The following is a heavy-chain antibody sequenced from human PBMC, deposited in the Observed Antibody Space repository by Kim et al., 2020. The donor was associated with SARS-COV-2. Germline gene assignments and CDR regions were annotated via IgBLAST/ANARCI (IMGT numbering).Heavy chain of an antibody. CDR2: FDPEDGET. D-gene: IGHD3-10*01. J-gene: IGHJ6*02. CDR1: GYTLTELS. V-gene: IGHV1-24*01. Sequence: ASVKVSCKVSGYTLTELSMHWVRQAPGKGLEWMGGFDPEDGETIYAQKFHGRVTMTEDTSTDTAYMELSSLRSEDTAVYYCATDKKGDYYGSGNYYYGMDVWGQGTTVTVSS. CDR3: ATDKKGDYYGSGNYYYGMDV.